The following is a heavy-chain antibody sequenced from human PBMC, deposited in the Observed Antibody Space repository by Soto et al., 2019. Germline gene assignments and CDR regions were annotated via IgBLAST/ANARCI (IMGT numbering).Heavy chain of an antibody. CDR1: GGPFGGYY. CDR2: VHSGGTT. CDR3: AKGVMASSWYNWFDP. D-gene: IGHD6-13*01. Sequence: QVQLQESGPGLVKTSETLSLTCTVSGGPFGGYYWSWIRQPPGKGLEWIGYVHSGGTTRYNPSLGTRVPMAIEPVTNQFSLSLSSVTAADSGVYFCAKGVMASSWYNWFDPWGQGTLVAVTS. J-gene: IGHJ5*02. V-gene: IGHV4-59*01.